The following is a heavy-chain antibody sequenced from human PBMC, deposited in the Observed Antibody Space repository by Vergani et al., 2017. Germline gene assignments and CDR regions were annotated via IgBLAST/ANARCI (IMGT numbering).Heavy chain of an antibody. Sequence: EVQLVQSGAEVKKPGESLRISCKGSGYSFTSYWISWVRQMPGKGLEWMGRIDPSDSYTNYSPSFQGHVTISADKSISTAYLQWSSLKASDTAMYYCARHPPMIAAAGDFDYWGQGTLVTVSS. CDR3: ARHPPMIAAAGDFDY. V-gene: IGHV5-10-1*03. CDR1: GYSFTSYW. D-gene: IGHD6-13*01. CDR2: IDPSDSYT. J-gene: IGHJ4*02.